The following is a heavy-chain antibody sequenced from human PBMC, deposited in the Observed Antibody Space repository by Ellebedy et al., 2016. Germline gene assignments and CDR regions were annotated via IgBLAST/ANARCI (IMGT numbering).Heavy chain of an antibody. CDR1: GGSINSSTYY. CDR2: IYYSWST. CDR3: ARVGTSGSYSGGAFDY. J-gene: IGHJ4*02. Sequence: SETLSLTCTVSGGSINSSTYYWGWIRQPPGKGLERIGIIYYSWSTYCNPSLKSRVTISVDTSKNQFSLKLSSVTAADTAVYYCARVGTSGSYSGGAFDYWGQGTLVTVSS. D-gene: IGHD1-26*01. V-gene: IGHV4-39*07.